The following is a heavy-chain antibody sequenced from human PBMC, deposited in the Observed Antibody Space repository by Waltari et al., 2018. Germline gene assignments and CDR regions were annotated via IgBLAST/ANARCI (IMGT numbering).Heavy chain of an antibody. D-gene: IGHD6-19*01. Sequence: QVQLQQWGAGLLKPSETLSLTCAVYGGSFSGYYWRWIRQPPGKGLEWIGEINHRGSTNYTPSLESRVTISVDTSKNQFSLKLSSGTAADTAVYYWARRTPNTVAGRGLGYWGQGTLVTVSS. CDR1: GGSFSGYY. CDR2: INHRGST. J-gene: IGHJ4*02. CDR3: ARRTPNTVAGRGLGY. V-gene: IGHV4-34*01.